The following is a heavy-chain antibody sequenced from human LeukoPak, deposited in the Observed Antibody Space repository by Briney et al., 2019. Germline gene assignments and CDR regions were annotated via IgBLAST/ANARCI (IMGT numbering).Heavy chain of an antibody. CDR2: IKEDGSEE. D-gene: IGHD6-19*01. Sequence: PGGSLRLSCAASGFTFSSYWMTWVRQAPGKGLEWVADIKEDGSEEYYVDSVKSRFTISRDNAKSSLFLQMSGLRVGDTALYYCARSSAWRAYQDYWGQGTLVTVSS. V-gene: IGHV3-7*01. CDR3: ARSSAWRAYQDY. CDR1: GFTFSSYW. J-gene: IGHJ4*02.